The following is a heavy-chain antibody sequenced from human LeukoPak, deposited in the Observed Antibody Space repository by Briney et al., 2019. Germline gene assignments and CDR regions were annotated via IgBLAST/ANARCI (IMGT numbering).Heavy chain of an antibody. Sequence: PSETLSLTCTVSGGSISSSSSYRDWIRQPPGKGLEWIGSMYYSGSTYYNPSLKSRVTISVDTSKNQFSLKLGSVTAADTAVYYCVIMPGYWGQGTLVTVSS. CDR2: MYYSGST. V-gene: IGHV4-39*01. D-gene: IGHD2-2*01. J-gene: IGHJ4*02. CDR3: VIMPGY. CDR1: GGSISSSSSY.